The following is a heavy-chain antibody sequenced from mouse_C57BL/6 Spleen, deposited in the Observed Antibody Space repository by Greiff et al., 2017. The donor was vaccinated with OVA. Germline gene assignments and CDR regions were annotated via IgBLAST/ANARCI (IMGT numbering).Heavy chain of an antibody. V-gene: IGHV3-6*01. D-gene: IGHD1-1*02. CDR2: ISYDGSN. J-gene: IGHJ2*01. CDR1: GYSITSGYY. CDR3: ARGGDYGLDY. Sequence: EVKLQESGPGLVKPSQSLSLTCSVTGYSITSGYYWNWIRQFPGNKLEWMGYISYDGSNNYNPSLKNRISITRDTSKNQFFLKLNSVTTEDTATYYCARGGDYGLDYWGQGTTLTVSS.